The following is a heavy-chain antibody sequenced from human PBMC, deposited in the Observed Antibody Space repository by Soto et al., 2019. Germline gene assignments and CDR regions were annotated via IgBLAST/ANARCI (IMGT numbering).Heavy chain of an antibody. CDR1: GFTFSDYY. V-gene: IGHV3-11*06. Sequence: GSLRLSCAASGFTFSDYYMSWIRQAPGKGLEWVSYISSSSSYTNYADSVKGRFTISRDNAKNSLYLQMNSLRAEDTAVYYCARDHDYGDFRTFDPWGQGTLVTVSS. D-gene: IGHD4-17*01. J-gene: IGHJ5*02. CDR2: ISSSSSYT. CDR3: ARDHDYGDFRTFDP.